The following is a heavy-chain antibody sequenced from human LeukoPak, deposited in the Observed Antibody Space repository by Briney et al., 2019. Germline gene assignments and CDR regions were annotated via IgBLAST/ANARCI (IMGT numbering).Heavy chain of an antibody. CDR1: GGTFSSYA. CDR2: IIPIFGTA. D-gene: IGHD2-2*01. V-gene: IGHV1-69*13. J-gene: IGHJ4*02. CDR3: ARAGVPAAPSDY. Sequence: ASVKVSCKASGGTFSSYAISWVRQAPGQGLEWMGGIIPIFGTANYAQKFQGRVTITADESTSTAYMELSSLRSEDTAVYYCARAGVPAAPSDYWGQGTLVTVSS.